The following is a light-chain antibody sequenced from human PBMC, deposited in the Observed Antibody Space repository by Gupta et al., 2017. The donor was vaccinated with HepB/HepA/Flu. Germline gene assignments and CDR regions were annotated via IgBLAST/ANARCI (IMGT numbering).Light chain of an antibody. J-gene: IGLJ2*01. Sequence: ELTQSPSVSVSPGQTASITCSGDTLGVKYASWYQQKPGQSPVLVIYENKKRPSVLPERFSGSISGNTATLTISGTQAMDEADYYCQAWDSGTVVFGGGTKLTVL. CDR1: TLGVKY. CDR3: QAWDSGTVV. CDR2: ENK. V-gene: IGLV3-1*01.